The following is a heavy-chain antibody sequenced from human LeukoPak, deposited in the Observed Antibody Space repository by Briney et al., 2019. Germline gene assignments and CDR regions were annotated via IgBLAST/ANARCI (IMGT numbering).Heavy chain of an antibody. D-gene: IGHD3-22*01. V-gene: IGHV1-46*01. CDR1: GYTFTSYC. CDR2: INPSGSST. J-gene: IGHJ5*02. Sequence: GASVKLSCKASGYTFTSYCMDWVRHSPGQGLEWMGMINPSGSSTSYAQKFQGRVTMTRDTSTSTVYMELSSLRSEDTAVYYCARDAYYYDSSGYYSGWFDPWGQGTLVTVSS. CDR3: ARDAYYYDSSGYYSGWFDP.